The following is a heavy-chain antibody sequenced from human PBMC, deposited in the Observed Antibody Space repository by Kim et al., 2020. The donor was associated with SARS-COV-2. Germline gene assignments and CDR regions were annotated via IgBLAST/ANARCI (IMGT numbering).Heavy chain of an antibody. CDR2: ISYDGSNK. V-gene: IGHV3-30*18. D-gene: IGHD3-9*01. CDR3: AKDIFYYYYYGMDV. CDR1: GFTFSSYG. J-gene: IGHJ6*02. Sequence: GGSLRLSCAASGFTFSSYGMHWVRQAPGKGLEWVAVISYDGSNKYYADSVKGRFTISRDNSKNTLYLQMNSLRAEDTAVYYCAKDIFYYYYYGMDVWGQG.